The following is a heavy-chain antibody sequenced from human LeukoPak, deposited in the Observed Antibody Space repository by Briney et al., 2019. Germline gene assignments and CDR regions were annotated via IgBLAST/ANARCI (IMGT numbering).Heavy chain of an antibody. CDR3: ARIVADYYYYGMDV. Sequence: SETLSLTCTVSGGSISSYYWSWLRQPPGKGLEWIGYIYYSGSTNYNPSLKSRVTISVDTSKNQFSLKLSSVTAADTAVYYCARIVADYYYYGMDVWGQGTTVTVSS. J-gene: IGHJ6*02. V-gene: IGHV4-59*08. CDR1: GGSISSYY. CDR2: IYYSGST. D-gene: IGHD5-12*01.